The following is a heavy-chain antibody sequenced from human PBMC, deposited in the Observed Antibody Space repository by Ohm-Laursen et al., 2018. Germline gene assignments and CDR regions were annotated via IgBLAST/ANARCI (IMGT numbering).Heavy chain of an antibody. D-gene: IGHD3-22*01. CDR1: GGTFSSYA. CDR2: IIPIFGTA. V-gene: IGHV1-69*06. Sequence: SVKVSCKASGGTFSSYAISWVRQAPGQGLEWMGGIIPIFGTANYAQKFQGRVTITADISTTTAYMELSSLRSEDTAVYYCARGSGYYYPFDSWGQGTLVTVSS. J-gene: IGHJ4*02. CDR3: ARGSGYYYPFDS.